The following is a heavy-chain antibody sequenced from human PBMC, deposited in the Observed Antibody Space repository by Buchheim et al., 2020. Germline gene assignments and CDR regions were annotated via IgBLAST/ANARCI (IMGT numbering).Heavy chain of an antibody. CDR2: ISGSGGST. J-gene: IGHJ6*02. D-gene: IGHD6-6*01. CDR1: GFTFSSYA. V-gene: IGHV3-23*01. Sequence: EVQLLESGGGLVQPGGSLRLSCAASGFTFSSYAMSWVRQAPGKGLEWVSAISGSGGSTYYADSVKGRFTLSRDNSKNTLYLQMNSLRAEDTAVYYCAKYSSSTFPTTNYYYYGMDVWGQGTT. CDR3: AKYSSSTFPTTNYYYYGMDV.